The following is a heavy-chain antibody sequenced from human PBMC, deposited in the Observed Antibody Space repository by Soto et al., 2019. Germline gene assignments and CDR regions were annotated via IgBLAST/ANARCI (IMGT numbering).Heavy chain of an antibody. Sequence: EVQLVESGGGLVKPGGSLRLSCAASGFTFSSYSMNWVRQAPGKGLEWVSSISSSSSYIYYADSVKGRFTISRDNAKNSLYLQMNSLRAEDTAVYYCARDSGGYYYMGLASDAFDIWGQGTMVTVSS. CDR2: ISSSSSYI. J-gene: IGHJ3*02. CDR1: GFTFSSYS. CDR3: ARDSGGYYYMGLASDAFDI. V-gene: IGHV3-21*01. D-gene: IGHD3-22*01.